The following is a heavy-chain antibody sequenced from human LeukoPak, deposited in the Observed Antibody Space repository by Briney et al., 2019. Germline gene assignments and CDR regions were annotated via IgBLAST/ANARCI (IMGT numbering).Heavy chain of an antibody. Sequence: GGSLRLSCAASGFTFSSYSMNWVRQAPGKGLEWVSSIISSGSSIYYADSVKGRFTISRDNAKNSLYLQMNSLRAEDTAVYYCASSTVFGVPWGQGTLVTVSS. V-gene: IGHV3-21*01. J-gene: IGHJ5*02. CDR2: IISSGSSI. CDR3: ASSTVFGVP. D-gene: IGHD3-3*01. CDR1: GFTFSSYS.